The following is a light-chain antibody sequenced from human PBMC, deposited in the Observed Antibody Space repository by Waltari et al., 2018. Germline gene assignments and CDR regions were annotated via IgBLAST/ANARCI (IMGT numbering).Light chain of an antibody. Sequence: DIQMTQSPSSLSASVGDRVTITCRASQSISSYLNGYQQKPGKAPKLLIYAASSLQSGVPSRFSGSGSVTDFTLTISSLQPEDFATYYCQQSYSTPPVTFGQGTKLEIK. CDR2: AAS. CDR3: QQSYSTPPVT. CDR1: QSISSY. V-gene: IGKV1-39*01. J-gene: IGKJ2*01.